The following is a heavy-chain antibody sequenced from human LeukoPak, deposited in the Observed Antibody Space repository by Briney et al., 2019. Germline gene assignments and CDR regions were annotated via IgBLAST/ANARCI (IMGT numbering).Heavy chain of an antibody. CDR1: GFTFSNYG. V-gene: IGHV3-30*18. D-gene: IGHD2-2*01. Sequence: PGGSLRLSCAASGFTFSNYGMHWVRQAPGEGLEWVAVISYDGNNKYYADSVKGRFTISRDSSKNRLYLQMNSLRAEDTAVYYCAKDYILRGYCSSTSCPNWFDPWGQGILVTVSS. CDR2: ISYDGNNK. J-gene: IGHJ5*02. CDR3: AKDYILRGYCSSTSCPNWFDP.